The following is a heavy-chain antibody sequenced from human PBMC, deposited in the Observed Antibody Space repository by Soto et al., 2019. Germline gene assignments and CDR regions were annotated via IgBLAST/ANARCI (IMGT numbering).Heavy chain of an antibody. CDR1: GYTFTSYG. D-gene: IGHD2-2*02. J-gene: IGHJ3*02. Sequence: QVQLVQSGAEVKKPGASVKVSCKASGYTFTSYGISWVRQAPGQGLEWMGWISAYNGNTNYAQKLQGRVTMTTDTSRSTAYMERRRLRSDETAVYYCARDGGVPAAILLSNAFDIWGQGTMVTVSS. V-gene: IGHV1-18*04. CDR2: ISAYNGNT. CDR3: ARDGGVPAAILLSNAFDI.